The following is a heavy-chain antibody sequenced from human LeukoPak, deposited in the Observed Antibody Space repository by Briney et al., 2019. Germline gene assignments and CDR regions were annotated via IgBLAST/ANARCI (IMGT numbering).Heavy chain of an antibody. V-gene: IGHV4-34*01. J-gene: IGHJ4*02. D-gene: IGHD6-13*01. Sequence: SETLSLTCAVYGGSFSGYYWSWTRQPPGKGLEWIGEINHSGSTNYNPSLKSRVTISVDTSKNQFSLKLSSVTAADTAVYYCARRSSREYYWGQGTLVTVSS. CDR2: INHSGST. CDR1: GGSFSGYY. CDR3: ARRSSREYY.